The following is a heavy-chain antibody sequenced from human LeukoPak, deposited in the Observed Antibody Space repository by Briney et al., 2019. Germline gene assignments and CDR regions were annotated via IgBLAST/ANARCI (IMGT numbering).Heavy chain of an antibody. CDR2: VYTSGST. CDR3: AKSYFDYSTYYSYYFNL. D-gene: IGHD4-11*01. J-gene: IGHJ4*02. V-gene: IGHV4-4*09. Sequence: SETLSLTCTVSGGSISGGYWSWIRQPPGRGLEWIGYVYTSGSTNYNPSLKSRVTISVDTSRSQFALKLSSVTAADTAVYYCAKSYFDYSTYYSYYFNLWGQGALVTVSS. CDR1: GGSISGGY.